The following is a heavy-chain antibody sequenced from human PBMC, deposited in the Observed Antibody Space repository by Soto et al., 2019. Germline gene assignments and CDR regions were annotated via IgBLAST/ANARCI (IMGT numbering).Heavy chain of an antibody. CDR1: GYTLTELS. D-gene: IGHD3-9*01. Sequence: ASVKVSCKVSGYTLTELSMHWVRQAPGKGLEWMGGFDPEDGETIYAQKFQGRVTMTEDTSTDTAYMELSSLRSEDTAVYYCATDRDILTGYYKGNWFDPWGQGTLVTVSS. CDR3: ATDRDILTGYYKGNWFDP. J-gene: IGHJ5*02. V-gene: IGHV1-24*01. CDR2: FDPEDGET.